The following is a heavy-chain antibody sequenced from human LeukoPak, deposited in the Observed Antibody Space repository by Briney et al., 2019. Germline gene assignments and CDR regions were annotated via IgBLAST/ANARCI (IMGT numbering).Heavy chain of an antibody. J-gene: IGHJ5*02. Sequence: SQTLSLTCTVSGGSISSGSYYWSWIRQPAGKGLEWIGRIYTSGSTNYNPSLKSRVTISVDTSKNQFSLKLSSVTAADTAVYHCARGPIVLMVYAIPADWFDPWGQGTLVTVSS. CDR3: ARGPIVLMVYAIPADWFDP. V-gene: IGHV4-61*02. CDR1: GGSISSGSYY. D-gene: IGHD2-8*01. CDR2: IYTSGST.